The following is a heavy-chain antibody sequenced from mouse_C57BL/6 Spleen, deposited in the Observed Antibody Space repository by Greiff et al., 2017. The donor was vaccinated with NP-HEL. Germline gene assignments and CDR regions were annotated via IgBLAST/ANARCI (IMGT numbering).Heavy chain of an antibody. CDR1: GYSITSGYY. Sequence: EVKLQESGPGLVKPSQSLSLTCSVTGYSITSGYYWNWIRQFPGNKLEWMGYISYDGSNNYNPSLKNRISITRDTSKNQFFLKLNSVTTEDTATYYCALLLRSYFDYWGQGTTLTVSS. D-gene: IGHD1-1*01. V-gene: IGHV3-6*01. J-gene: IGHJ2*01. CDR2: ISYDGSN. CDR3: ALLLRSYFDY.